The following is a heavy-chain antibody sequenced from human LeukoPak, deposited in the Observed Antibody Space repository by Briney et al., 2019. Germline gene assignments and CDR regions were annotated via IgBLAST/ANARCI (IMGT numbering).Heavy chain of an antibody. CDR2: IYYSGST. CDR1: GGSISSYY. CDR3: ASAQATGSEYFQH. Sequence: SETLSLTCTVSGGSISSYYWSWIRQPPGKGLERIGYIYYSGSTNYNPSLKSRVTISVDTSKNQFSLKLSSVTAADTAVYYCASAQATGSEYFQHWGQGTLVTVSS. D-gene: IGHD2-15*01. V-gene: IGHV4-59*01. J-gene: IGHJ1*01.